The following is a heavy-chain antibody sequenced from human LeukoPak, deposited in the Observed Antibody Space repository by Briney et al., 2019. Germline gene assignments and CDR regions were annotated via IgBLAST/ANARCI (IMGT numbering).Heavy chain of an antibody. J-gene: IGHJ4*02. D-gene: IGHD6-13*01. CDR1: GFTFSSYS. CDR2: ISSSSSYI. V-gene: IGHV3-21*01. Sequence: GGSLRLSCAASGFTFSSYSMNWVRQAPGKGREWVSSISSSSSYIYYADSVKGRFTISRDNAKNSLYLQMNSLRAEDTAVYYCARDGLIVAAGNTPNFDYWGQGTLVTVSS. CDR3: ARDGLIVAAGNTPNFDY.